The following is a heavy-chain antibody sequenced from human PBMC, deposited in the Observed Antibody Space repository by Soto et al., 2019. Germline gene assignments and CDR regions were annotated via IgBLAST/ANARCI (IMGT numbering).Heavy chain of an antibody. CDR3: ARGAEWELRYFHY. V-gene: IGHV1-69*02. J-gene: IGHJ4*02. CDR1: GGTFSSYT. CDR2: IIPILGIA. D-gene: IGHD1-26*01. Sequence: QVQLVQSGAEVKKPGSSVKVSCKASGGTFSSYTISWVRQAPGQGLEWMGRIIPILGIANYAQKFQGRVTITADKSTSTAYMELSSLRSEDTAVYYCARGAEWELRYFHYWGQGTLVTVSS.